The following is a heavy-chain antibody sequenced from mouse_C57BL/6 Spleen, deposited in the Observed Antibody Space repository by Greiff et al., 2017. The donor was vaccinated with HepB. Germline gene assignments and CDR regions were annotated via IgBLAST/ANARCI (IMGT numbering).Heavy chain of an antibody. Sequence: QVQLQQSGAELVKPGASVKLSCKASGYTFTSYWMQWVKQRPGQGLEWIGEIDPSDSYTNYNQKFKGKATLTVDPSSSTAYMQLSSLTSEDSAVYYCARGGYGNYVGYAMDYWGQGTSVTVSS. J-gene: IGHJ4*01. CDR3: ARGGYGNYVGYAMDY. D-gene: IGHD2-10*02. CDR1: GYTFTSYW. V-gene: IGHV1-50*01. CDR2: IDPSDSYT.